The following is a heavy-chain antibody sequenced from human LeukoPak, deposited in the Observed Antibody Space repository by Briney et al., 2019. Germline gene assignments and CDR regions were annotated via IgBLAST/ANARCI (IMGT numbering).Heavy chain of an antibody. V-gene: IGHV4-39*01. CDR3: VRRLSANYYGSGRSVDY. D-gene: IGHD3-10*01. CDR1: DGSISSNIYY. J-gene: IGHJ4*01. CDR2: INYSGST. Sequence: SETLSLTCTVSDGSISSNIYYWGWIRQPPGKGLEWIGSINYSGSTYHSPSLESRVTISVDTARIQISLRMSSVTAADTAVYYCVRRLSANYYGSGRSVDYWCYGTLVTVSS.